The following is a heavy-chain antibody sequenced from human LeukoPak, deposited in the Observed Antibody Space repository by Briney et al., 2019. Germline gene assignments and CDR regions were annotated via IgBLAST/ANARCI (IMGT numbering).Heavy chain of an antibody. J-gene: IGHJ6*04. Sequence: PSETLSLTCTVSGGSISSYYWSWIRQPPGKGLEWIGYIYYSGSTNYNPSLKSRVTISVDTSKNQFSLKLSSVTAADTAVYHCARDRGCSSTSCYAEVVYGMDVWGKGTTVTVSS. CDR1: GGSISSYY. CDR3: ARDRGCSSTSCYAEVVYGMDV. V-gene: IGHV4-59*01. D-gene: IGHD2-2*01. CDR2: IYYSGST.